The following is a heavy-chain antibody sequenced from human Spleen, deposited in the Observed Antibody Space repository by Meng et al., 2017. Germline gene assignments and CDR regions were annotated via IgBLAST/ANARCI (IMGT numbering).Heavy chain of an antibody. CDR3: ATVGMGLDS. V-gene: IGHV4-61*01. CDR1: GGSVSSGSYY. J-gene: IGHJ4*02. D-gene: IGHD7-27*01. Sequence: QVQLQESGPGLVRPSEPRSLTWTVSGGSVSSGSYYWSWIRQPPGKGLEWIGYIYYSGSTHYNPSLKSRVTISVDTSKNQFSLKLNSVTAADTAVYYCATVGMGLDSWGQGILVTVSS. CDR2: IYYSGST.